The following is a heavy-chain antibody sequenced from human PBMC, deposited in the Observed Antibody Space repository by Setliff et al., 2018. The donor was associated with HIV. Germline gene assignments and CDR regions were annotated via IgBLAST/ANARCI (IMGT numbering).Heavy chain of an antibody. V-gene: IGHV4-34*01. Sequence: PSETQSLTCAVYGGAFTGRYWGWVRQPPGKGLEWIGEIDYTGNTNHNPSLKSRVSTSVDMSKEQFSLKLKSVTAADTAVYYCVRVSAFIMSPSFYYYGMDVWGQGTTVTVSS. D-gene: IGHD3-10*01. CDR1: GGAFTGRY. J-gene: IGHJ6*02. CDR2: IDYTGNT. CDR3: VRVSAFIMSPSFYYYGMDV.